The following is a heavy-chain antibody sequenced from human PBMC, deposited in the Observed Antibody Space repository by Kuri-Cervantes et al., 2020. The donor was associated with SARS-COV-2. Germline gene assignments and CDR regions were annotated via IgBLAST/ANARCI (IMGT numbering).Heavy chain of an antibody. J-gene: IGHJ4*02. CDR2: VSWDGGST. D-gene: IGHD2-2*02. V-gene: IGHV3-43D*03. CDR1: GFTFDDYA. CDR3: ARNRYCSSTSCYMEFSF. Sequence: GESLKISCAASGFTFDDYAMHWVRQAPGKGLEWVSLVSWDGGSTYYADSVKGRFTISRDNAKNSLYLQMNSLRAEDTAVYYCARNRYCSSTSCYMEFSFWGQGTLVTVSS.